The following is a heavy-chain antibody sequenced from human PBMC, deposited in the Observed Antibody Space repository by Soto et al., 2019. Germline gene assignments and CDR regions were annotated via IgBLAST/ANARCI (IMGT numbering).Heavy chain of an antibody. CDR2: IFPDDSDT. Sequence: PGESLKISCKGSGYYFPSYWIGWVRQMPGQGLEWMGIIFPDDSDTRYSPSFQGHVTISVDKSISTAYVQWSSLKASDSAIYYCFRGGVTSRTFDYWGQGTLVTVSS. V-gene: IGHV5-51*01. CDR1: GYYFPSYW. CDR3: FRGGVTSRTFDY. J-gene: IGHJ4*02. D-gene: IGHD3-16*01.